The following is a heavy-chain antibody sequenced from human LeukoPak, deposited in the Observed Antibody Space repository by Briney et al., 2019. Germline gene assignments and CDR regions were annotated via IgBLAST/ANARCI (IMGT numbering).Heavy chain of an antibody. V-gene: IGHV4-59*01. J-gene: IGHJ4*02. CDR2: IYYSGST. D-gene: IGHD4-17*01. Sequence: SETLSLTCTVSGGSISSYYWSWIRQPPGKGLEWVGYIYYSGSTNYNPSLKSGVTISVDTSKNQFSLKLRSVTAADTAVYYCARAQCAGTVTTGLVDYWGQGTLVTVSS. CDR1: GGSISSYY. CDR3: ARAQCAGTVTTGLVDY.